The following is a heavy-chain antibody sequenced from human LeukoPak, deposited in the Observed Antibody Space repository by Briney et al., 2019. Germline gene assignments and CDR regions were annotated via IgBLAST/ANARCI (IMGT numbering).Heavy chain of an antibody. D-gene: IGHD5-18*01. CDR1: GGTFSSYT. Sequence: SVKVSCKASGGTFSSYTISWVRQAPGQGLEWMGRIIPILGIANYAQKFQGRVTITADKSTSTAYMELSSLRSEDTAVYNCASLTDTAMVTVDYWGQGTLVTVSS. CDR2: IIPILGIA. CDR3: ASLTDTAMVTVDY. V-gene: IGHV1-69*02. J-gene: IGHJ4*02.